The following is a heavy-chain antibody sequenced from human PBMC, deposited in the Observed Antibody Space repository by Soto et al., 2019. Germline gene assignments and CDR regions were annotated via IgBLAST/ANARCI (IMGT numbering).Heavy chain of an antibody. CDR1: GYTFTSYG. D-gene: IGHD3-22*01. J-gene: IGHJ6*02. V-gene: IGHV1-18*01. CDR2: ISAYNGNT. CDR3: ARDGRGYYYDSSGYYEYYYYGMDV. Sequence: GASVKVSCKASGYTFTSYGISWVRQAPGQGLEWMGWISAYNGNTNYAQKLQGRVTMTTDTSTSTAYMELRSLRSDDTAVYYCARDGRGYYYDSSGYYEYYYYGMDVWGQGTTVTVSS.